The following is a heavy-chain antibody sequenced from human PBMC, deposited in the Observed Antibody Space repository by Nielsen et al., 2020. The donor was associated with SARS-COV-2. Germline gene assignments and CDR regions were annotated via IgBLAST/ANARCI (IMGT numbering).Heavy chain of an antibody. D-gene: IGHD3-3*01. CDR3: ARAPTIFGVVITSFDY. Sequence: SETLSLTCTVSGGSISSGGYYWSWIRQHPGKGLEWIGYIYYSGSTYYNPSLKSRVTISVDTSKNQFSLKLSSVTAADTAVYYCARAPTIFGVVITSFDYWGQGTLVTVS. J-gene: IGHJ4*02. CDR2: IYYSGST. V-gene: IGHV4-31*03. CDR1: GGSISSGGYY.